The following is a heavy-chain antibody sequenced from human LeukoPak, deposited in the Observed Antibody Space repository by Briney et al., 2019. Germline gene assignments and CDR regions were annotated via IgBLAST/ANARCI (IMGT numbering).Heavy chain of an antibody. CDR3: ARDGSYYYDSSALGADWFDP. D-gene: IGHD3-22*01. CDR2: IYSGGST. V-gene: IGHV3-66*01. Sequence: GGSLRLSCAASGFTVSSNYMSWVRQAPGKGLEWVSVIYSGGSTYYADSVKGRFTISRDNSKNTLYLQVNNLRAEDTAVYYCARDGSYYYDSSALGADWFDPWGQGTLVTVSS. CDR1: GFTVSSNY. J-gene: IGHJ5*02.